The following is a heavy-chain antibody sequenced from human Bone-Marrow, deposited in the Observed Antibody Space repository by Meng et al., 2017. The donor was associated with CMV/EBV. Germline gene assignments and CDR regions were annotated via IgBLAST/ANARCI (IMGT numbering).Heavy chain of an antibody. Sequence: GGSLRLSCAASGFTVSSNYMSWVRQAPGKGLEWVSVIYSGGSTYYADSVKGRFTISRDNAKNTLYLQMNSLRAEDTAVYYCARLDGGYYYYYYGMDVWGQGTTVTVSS. D-gene: IGHD3-16*01. CDR2: IYSGGST. CDR1: GFTVSSNY. CDR3: ARLDGGYYYYYYGMDV. J-gene: IGHJ6*02. V-gene: IGHV3-53*01.